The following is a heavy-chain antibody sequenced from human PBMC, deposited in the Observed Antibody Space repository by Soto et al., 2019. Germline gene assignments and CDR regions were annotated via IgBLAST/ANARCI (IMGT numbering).Heavy chain of an antibody. CDR3: SRSEVGDFMDV. CDR1: EDTFANYD. CDR2: VNPNNGNT. J-gene: IGHJ6*02. D-gene: IGHD3-16*01. V-gene: IGHV1-8*01. Sequence: QAQPEQSGAEVKKPGASVRVSCKASEDTFANYDIIWVRQAPGQGLEWMGWVNPNNGNTGYAPKFQGRVTMTRDTSTRTAYLEMSGLRSDDTAVYYCSRSEVGDFMDVWGRGTTVIVSS.